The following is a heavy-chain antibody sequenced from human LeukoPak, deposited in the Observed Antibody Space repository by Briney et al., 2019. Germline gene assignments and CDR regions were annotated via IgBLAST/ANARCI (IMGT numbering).Heavy chain of an antibody. CDR3: ARDQALYFSYGDY. CDR2: IFYDGSNQ. Sequence: GGSLRLSCAASGFTFSNYGMHWVRQAPGKGLEWLAAIFYDGSNQHYADTVKGRFTISRDNSKDTLYLQVNSLTAEDTAVYFCARDQALYFSYGDYWGQGTLVTVSS. D-gene: IGHD3-16*01. V-gene: IGHV3-33*01. J-gene: IGHJ4*02. CDR1: GFTFSNYG.